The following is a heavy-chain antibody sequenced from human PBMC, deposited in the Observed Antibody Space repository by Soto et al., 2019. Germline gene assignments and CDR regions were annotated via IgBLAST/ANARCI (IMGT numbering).Heavy chain of an antibody. Sequence: ASLKVSCKASGYTFSSYSMTWGRQAPGKGLEWVSYISISSSTIYYADSVKGRFTISRDNAKNSLYLQMNSLRDEDTAVYYCTRDPYGMDVWGQGTTVTVSS. CDR2: ISISSSTI. CDR1: GYTFSSYS. V-gene: IGHV3-48*02. J-gene: IGHJ6*02. CDR3: TRDPYGMDV.